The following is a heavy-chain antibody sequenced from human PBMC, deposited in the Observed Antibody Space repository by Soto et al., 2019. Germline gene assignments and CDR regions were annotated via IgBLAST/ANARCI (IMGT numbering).Heavy chain of an antibody. D-gene: IGHD5-18*01. J-gene: IGHJ2*01. CDR3: ARDYDVNTAVDYWYFDL. CDR1: GGSITNHY. CDR2: IYPSGRA. Sequence: QVQLQESGPRLVTPSETLTLTCSLSGGSITNHYWGWIRQPPGKGLEFIGRIYPSGRAHYNPSLQSRVTMSVDTSKNQFSPKVNSVTAADTAMYYCARDYDVNTAVDYWYFDLWGRGTLVTVSS. V-gene: IGHV4-4*07.